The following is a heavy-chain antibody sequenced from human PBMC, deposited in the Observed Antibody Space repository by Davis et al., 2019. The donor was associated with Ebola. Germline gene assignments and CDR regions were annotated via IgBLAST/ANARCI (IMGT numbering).Heavy chain of an antibody. Sequence: PSETLSLTCTVSGGSISSHYWTWIRQPPGKGLEWIGEINHSGSTNYNPSLKSRVPISVDTSKNQLALKVNSVTAADTAVYYCARGGSYRPYYFDFWGQGTLVTVSS. V-gene: IGHV4-34*01. J-gene: IGHJ4*02. D-gene: IGHD3-16*02. CDR3: ARGGSYRPYYFDF. CDR2: INHSGST. CDR1: GGSISSHY.